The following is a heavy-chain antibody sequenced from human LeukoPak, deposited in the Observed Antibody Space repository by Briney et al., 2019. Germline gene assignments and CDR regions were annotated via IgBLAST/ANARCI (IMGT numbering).Heavy chain of an antibody. V-gene: IGHV4-31*03. CDR1: GGSISSGGYY. Sequence: KPSQTLSLTCTVSGGSISSGGYYWSWIRQHPGKGLEWIGYIYYSGSTYYNPSLKSRVTISVDTSKNQFSLKLSSVTAADTAVYYCARATEEFPITMVRGGNGWFDPWGQGTLVTVSS. D-gene: IGHD3-10*01. CDR3: ARATEEFPITMVRGGNGWFDP. CDR2: IYYSGST. J-gene: IGHJ5*02.